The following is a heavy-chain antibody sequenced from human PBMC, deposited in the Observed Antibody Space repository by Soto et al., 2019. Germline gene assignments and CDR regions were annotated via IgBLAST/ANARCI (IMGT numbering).Heavy chain of an antibody. V-gene: IGHV1-2*02. CDR3: ARARIPDAFDI. Sequence: QVHLVQSGAEVKKPGASVKVSCKASRDTFTGYYMHWVRQAPGQGLEWMGWIHPNSGGPNYAQKFQGRVTMTRDTSISTVYMELSRLRSDDTAVYYCARARIPDAFDIWGQGTMVTVSS. J-gene: IGHJ3*02. CDR2: IHPNSGGP. CDR1: RDTFTGYY.